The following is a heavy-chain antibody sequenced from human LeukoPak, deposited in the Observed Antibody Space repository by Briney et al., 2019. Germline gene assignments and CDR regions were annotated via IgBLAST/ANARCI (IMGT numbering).Heavy chain of an antibody. V-gene: IGHV3-66*02. Sequence: PGGSLRLSCAASGFTVSSNYMSWVRQAPGKGLEWVSVIYSGGSTYYADSVKDRFTISRDNSKNTLYLQMNSLRAEDTAVYYCAKDLTTVTSPGDYWGQGTLVTVSS. D-gene: IGHD4-17*01. CDR2: IYSGGST. CDR1: GFTVSSNY. CDR3: AKDLTTVTSPGDY. J-gene: IGHJ4*02.